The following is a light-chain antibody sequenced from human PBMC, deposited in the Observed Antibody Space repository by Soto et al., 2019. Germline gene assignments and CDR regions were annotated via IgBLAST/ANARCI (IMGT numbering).Light chain of an antibody. V-gene: IGKV2-28*01. J-gene: IGKJ1*01. Sequence: DIVMTQSPLSLPVTPGEPASISCRSSQSLLHSNGYNYLDWFLQKPGQSPQLLIYLGSNRASGVPDRFSGSGSSTDFTLKISRVEAEDVGVYYCMQALQIRWTFGQGTKVEIK. CDR1: QSLLHSNGYNY. CDR3: MQALQIRWT. CDR2: LGS.